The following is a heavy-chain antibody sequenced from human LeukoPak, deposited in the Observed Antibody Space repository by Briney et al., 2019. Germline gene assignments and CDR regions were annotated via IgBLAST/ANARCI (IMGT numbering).Heavy chain of an antibody. Sequence: QPGGFLRLSCAASGFTFSSYEMNWVRQAPGKGLEWVSYISSSGSTIYYADSVKGRFTISRDNAKNSLYLQMNSLRAEDTAVYYCARGGYQLLWDYWGQGTLVTVSS. CDR2: ISSSGSTI. CDR3: ARGGYQLLWDY. V-gene: IGHV3-48*03. D-gene: IGHD2-2*01. CDR1: GFTFSSYE. J-gene: IGHJ4*02.